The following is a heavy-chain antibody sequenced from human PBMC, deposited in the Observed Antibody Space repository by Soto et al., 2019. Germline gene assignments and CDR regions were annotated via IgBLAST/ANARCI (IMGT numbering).Heavy chain of an antibody. CDR3: ARDGYDFWSGNNWFDP. D-gene: IGHD3-3*01. J-gene: IGHJ5*02. V-gene: IGHV4-59*01. CDR1: Y. Sequence: YWSWIRQPPGKGLEWIGYIYYSGSTNYNPSLKSRVTISVDTSKNQFSLKLSSVTAADTAVYYCARDGYDFWSGNNWFDPWGQGTLVTVSS. CDR2: IYYSGST.